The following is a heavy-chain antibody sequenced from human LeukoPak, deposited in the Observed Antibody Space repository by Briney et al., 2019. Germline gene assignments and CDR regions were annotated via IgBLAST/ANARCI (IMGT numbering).Heavy chain of an antibody. Sequence: GAAVKVSCKASGYTFTGYFIHWVRQAPGQGLEWMGWINPDSGGTNYAQKFQGRVTMTRDTSISTAYMELSRLRSDDTAVYYCARGLQGYYYGSGSFSTSYWGQGTLVTVSS. CDR2: INPDSGGT. D-gene: IGHD3-10*01. CDR1: GYTFTGYF. V-gene: IGHV1-2*02. J-gene: IGHJ1*01. CDR3: ARGLQGYYYGSGSFSTSY.